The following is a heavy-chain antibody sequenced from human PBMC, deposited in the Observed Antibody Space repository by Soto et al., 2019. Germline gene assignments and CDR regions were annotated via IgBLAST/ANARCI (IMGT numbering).Heavy chain of an antibody. CDR1: GGSISSYY. V-gene: IGHV4-59*01. J-gene: IGHJ6*02. CDR2: IYYSGST. Sequence: PSETLSLTCTVSGGSISSYYWSWIRQPPGKGLEWIGYIYYSGSTNYNPSLKSRVTISVDTSKNQFSLKLSSVTAADTAVYYCARDGGYRTGLGYYYYGMDVWGQGTTVTVSS. CDR3: ARDGGYRTGLGYYYYGMDV. D-gene: IGHD6-13*01.